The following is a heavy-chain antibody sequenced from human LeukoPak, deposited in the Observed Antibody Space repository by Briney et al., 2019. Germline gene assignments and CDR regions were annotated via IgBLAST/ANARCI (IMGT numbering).Heavy chain of an antibody. CDR2: ISSNGGST. CDR3: ASGHCSSTSCSNFDY. D-gene: IGHD2-2*01. V-gene: IGHV3-64*01. CDR1: GFTFSSYA. Sequence: GGSLRLSCAASGFTFSSYAMHWVRQVPGKGLEYVSAISSNGGSTYYANSVKGRFTISRDNSKNTLYLQMGSLRAEDMAVYYCASGHCSSTSCSNFDYWGQGTLVTVSS. J-gene: IGHJ4*02.